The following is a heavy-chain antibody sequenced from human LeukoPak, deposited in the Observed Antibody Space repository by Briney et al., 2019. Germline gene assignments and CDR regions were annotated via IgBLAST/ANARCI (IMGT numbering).Heavy chain of an antibody. CDR2: ITNNGGNT. CDR3: ARGGYYAASDC. J-gene: IGHJ4*02. CDR1: GFTFSSYA. D-gene: IGHD1-26*01. V-gene: IGHV3-64*01. Sequence: GGSLRLSCAASGFTFSSYAMSWVRQAPGKGLEYVSAITNNGGNTYYANSVKGRFTISRDNSKNTLFLLMDSLTAEDMAVYYCARGGYYAASDCWGQGTLVTVSS.